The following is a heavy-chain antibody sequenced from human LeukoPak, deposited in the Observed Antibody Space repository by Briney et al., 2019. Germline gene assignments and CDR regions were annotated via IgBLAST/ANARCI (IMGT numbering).Heavy chain of an antibody. CDR1: GFTFSSYA. CDR3: ARDMVMTTVAALDY. J-gene: IGHJ4*02. Sequence: PGGSLRLSCAASGFTFSSYAMHWVRQAPGKGLEWVAVISYDGSNKYYADSVKGRFTISRDNSRNTLYLQMNSLRAEDTAVYYCARDMVMTTVAALDYWGQGTLVTVSS. D-gene: IGHD4-11*01. V-gene: IGHV3-30*04. CDR2: ISYDGSNK.